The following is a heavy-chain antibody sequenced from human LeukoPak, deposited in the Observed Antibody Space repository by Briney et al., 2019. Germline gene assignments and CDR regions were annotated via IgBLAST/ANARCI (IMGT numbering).Heavy chain of an antibody. CDR3: ARDGYYYDGSFEY. CDR2: ISHSGSS. CDR1: GYSLIRGYF. D-gene: IGHD3-22*01. J-gene: IGHJ4*02. V-gene: IGHV4-38-2*02. Sequence: SETLSLTCAVSGYSLIRGYFWAWIRQPPGKGLEWIGSISHSGSSYSKPSLKSRVIISVDTSNNQFSLKLTSVTAADTATYYCARDGYYYDGSFEYWGQGIRVAVSS.